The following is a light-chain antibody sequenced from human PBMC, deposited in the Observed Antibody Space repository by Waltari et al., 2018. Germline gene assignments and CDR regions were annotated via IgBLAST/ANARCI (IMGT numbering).Light chain of an antibody. CDR1: SSDIGDYNY. CDR3: CSYVGSNIYWV. J-gene: IGLJ3*02. V-gene: IGLV2-11*01. Sequence: QSALTQPHSVSGSPGQSVTISCTGTSSDIGDYNYVSWYQHYPDKAPKLIIYNINKRPSGVPDRFSGSKSGNTASLTISGLQAEDEADYYCCSYVGSNIYWVFGGGTKLTVL. CDR2: NIN.